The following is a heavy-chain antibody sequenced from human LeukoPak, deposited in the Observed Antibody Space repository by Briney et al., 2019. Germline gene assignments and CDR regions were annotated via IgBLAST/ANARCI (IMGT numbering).Heavy chain of an antibody. CDR2: INHSGST. J-gene: IGHJ4*02. V-gene: IGHV4-34*01. CDR3: ARRPMIIDY. Sequence: SETLSLTCVVYGGSFSGYYWSWIRQPPGKGLEWIGEINHSGSTNYNPSLKSRVTIAVDTSKNQISLKLSSVTAADTAVYYCARRPMIIDYWGQGTLVTVSS. D-gene: IGHD3-22*01. CDR1: GGSFSGYY.